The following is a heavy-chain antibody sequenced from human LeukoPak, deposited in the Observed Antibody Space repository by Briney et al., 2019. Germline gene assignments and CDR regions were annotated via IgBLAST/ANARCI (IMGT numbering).Heavy chain of an antibody. V-gene: IGHV3-9*01. CDR3: AKDGYCSSTSCYGGFDY. CDR1: GFTFDDYA. D-gene: IGHD2-2*01. CDR2: SSWNSGSI. J-gene: IGHJ4*02. Sequence: GRSLRLSCAASGFTFDDYAMHWVRQAPGKGLEWVSGSSWNSGSIGYADSVKGRFTISRDNAKNSLYLQMNSLRAEDTALYYCAKDGYCSSTSCYGGFDYWGQGTLVTVSS.